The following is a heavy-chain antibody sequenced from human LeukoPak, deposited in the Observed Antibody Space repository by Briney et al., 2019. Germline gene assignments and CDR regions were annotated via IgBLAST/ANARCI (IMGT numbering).Heavy chain of an antibody. Sequence: GRSLRLSCAASGFTFDDYAMHWVRQAPGKGLEWVSGISWNSGSIGYADSVKGRFTISRDNAKNSLYLQMNSLRAEDTALYYCAKDAMVRGVTYYYYGMDVWGQGTTVTVSS. J-gene: IGHJ6*02. D-gene: IGHD3-10*01. CDR3: AKDAMVRGVTYYYYGMDV. CDR2: ISWNSGSI. V-gene: IGHV3-9*01. CDR1: GFTFDDYA.